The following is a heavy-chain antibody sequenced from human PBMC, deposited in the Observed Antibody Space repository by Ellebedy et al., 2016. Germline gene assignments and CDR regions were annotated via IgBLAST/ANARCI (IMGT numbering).Heavy chain of an antibody. CDR2: VFHTGTT. V-gene: IGHV4-59*02. CDR3: AKWNGGWNAFEV. CDR1: GGSVSSDY. D-gene: IGHD1-1*01. Sequence: SETLSLTCNVSGGSVSSDYWNWIRRPPGKGLERIGCVFHTGTTHYNPSLKSRVTMSVDTSKSQFSLRLTSVTAADTAVYYCAKWNGGWNAFEVWGQGTMVTVSS. J-gene: IGHJ3*01.